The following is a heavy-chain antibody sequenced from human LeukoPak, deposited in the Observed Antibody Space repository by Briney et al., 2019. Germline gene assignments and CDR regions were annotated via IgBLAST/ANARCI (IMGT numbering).Heavy chain of an antibody. CDR2: ISRSGDRT. D-gene: IGHD3-10*01. J-gene: IGHJ4*02. Sequence: GGSLRLSCAASGFIFSTYAMSWVRRAPGKGLEWVSSISRSGDRTFYADSVKGRFTISRDNSKNTLYLQMSSLRVEDTAIYYCAKYNYYGSGSYYNDFDSWGQGTMVTVSS. V-gene: IGHV3-23*01. CDR3: AKYNYYGSGSYYNDFDS. CDR1: GFIFSTYA.